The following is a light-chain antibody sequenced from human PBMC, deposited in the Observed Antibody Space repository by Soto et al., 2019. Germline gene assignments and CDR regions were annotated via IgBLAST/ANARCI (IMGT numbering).Light chain of an antibody. CDR2: DAS. CDR1: QSVSSD. Sequence: EIVLTQSPATLSLSPGERATLSCRASQSVSSDLAWYQQTPGQAPRLLIYDASKRTTGIPARFSGSGSETDFPLTISSLEPEDFAVYYCQQLNNWPLTFGGGTKVEIK. CDR3: QQLNNWPLT. V-gene: IGKV3-11*01. J-gene: IGKJ4*01.